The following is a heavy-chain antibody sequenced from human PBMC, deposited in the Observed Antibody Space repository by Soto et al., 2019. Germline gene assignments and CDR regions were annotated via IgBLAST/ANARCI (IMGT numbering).Heavy chain of an antibody. Sequence: QVQLQQWGAGLLKPSETLSLTCAVYGGSFSGYYWSWIRQPPGKGLEWIGEINHSGSTNYNPSLKRRDTIAVDTSRKQFSLKLSSETVADTSVYYWTRGSPGKFDYCGQGNLVTVCS. CDR1: GGSFSGYY. CDR2: INHSGST. V-gene: IGHV4-34*01. J-gene: IGHJ4*02. CDR3: TRGSPGKFDY.